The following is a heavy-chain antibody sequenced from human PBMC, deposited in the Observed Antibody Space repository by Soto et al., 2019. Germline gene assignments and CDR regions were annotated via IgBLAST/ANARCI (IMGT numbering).Heavy chain of an antibody. Sequence: EVQLVESGGGLVQPGGSLRLSCAASGFTFSSYSMNWVRQAPGKGLEWVSYISGSSSMIYYADSVKGRFTISRDNAKNSLYLQMNSLRAEDTAVYYCARDLNPRQEMLYALLGYWGQGTVVTVS. V-gene: IGHV3-48*01. D-gene: IGHD2-8*01. CDR1: GFTFSSYS. CDR2: ISGSSSMI. CDR3: ARDLNPRQEMLYALLGY. J-gene: IGHJ4*02.